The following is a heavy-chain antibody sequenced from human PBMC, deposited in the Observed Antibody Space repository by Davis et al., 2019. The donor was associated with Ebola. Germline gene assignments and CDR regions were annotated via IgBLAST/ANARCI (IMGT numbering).Heavy chain of an antibody. CDR3: ARDSSSWRNWFDP. Sequence: SETLSPTCAVHGGSFSGYYWSWIRQPPGKGLEWIGEINHSGSTNYNPSLKRRVTISVDTSKNQFSLRLSSVTAADTAVYYCARDSSSWRNWFDPWGQGTLVTVSS. V-gene: IGHV4-34*01. CDR2: INHSGST. D-gene: IGHD6-13*01. CDR1: GGSFSGYY. J-gene: IGHJ5*02.